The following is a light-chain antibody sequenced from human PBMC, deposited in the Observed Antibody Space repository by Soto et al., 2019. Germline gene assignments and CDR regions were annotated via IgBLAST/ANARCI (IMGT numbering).Light chain of an antibody. CDR3: QQYNNWLRWT. V-gene: IGKV3-15*01. CDR2: DAS. Sequence: EIVMTQSPATLSVSPGERATLSCWASQSIGSNLAWYQQRPGQGPRLLIYDASTRATGIPARFSGSGSGTDFTFTIRSLEAEDFAVYYCQQYNNWLRWTFGQGTKVEIK. CDR1: QSIGSN. J-gene: IGKJ1*01.